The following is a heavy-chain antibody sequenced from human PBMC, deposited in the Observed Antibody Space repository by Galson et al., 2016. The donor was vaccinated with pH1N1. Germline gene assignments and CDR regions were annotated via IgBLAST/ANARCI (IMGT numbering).Heavy chain of an antibody. D-gene: IGHD2-8*02. CDR1: GYNTAYW. V-gene: IGHV5-51*01. CDR2: IYPGDSGT. Sequence: QSGAEVKKPGESLTISCKVSGYNTAYWIGWLRQMSGKGPEWIGMIYPGDSGTRNSPSFQGQVTLSVDKSISTAYLQWSSLKASDTAKYYCAASRSTGGYENWGQGTLLTVSS. CDR3: AASRSTGGYEN. J-gene: IGHJ4*02.